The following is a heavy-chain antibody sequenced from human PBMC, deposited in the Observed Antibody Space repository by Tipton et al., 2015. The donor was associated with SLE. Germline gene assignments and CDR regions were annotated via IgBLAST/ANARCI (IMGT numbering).Heavy chain of an antibody. V-gene: IGHV4-31*11. J-gene: IGHJ3*02. CDR1: GGSITTNGYY. Sequence: TLSLTCAVSGGSITTNGYYWTWIRQHPGKGLEWIGYIYHTGTTYYNPSLKSRVTISVDTSKNQVSLKLRSVTAADTALYYCVRDGAGDLGAFDIWGPGTLVTVSS. CDR3: VRDGAGDLGAFDI. D-gene: IGHD2-21*02. CDR2: IYHTGTT.